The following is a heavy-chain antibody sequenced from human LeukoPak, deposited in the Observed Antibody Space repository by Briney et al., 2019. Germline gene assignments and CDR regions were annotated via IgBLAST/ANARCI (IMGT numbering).Heavy chain of an antibody. Sequence: ASVKVSCKASGYTFTSYGISWVRQAPGQGLEWMGWIGPYNGNTNYAQNLQGRVTMTTDTSTSTAYMELGSLGSDDTAVYYCARDQDSLVRGVIGYWGQGSLVTVSS. CDR3: ARDQDSLVRGVIGY. CDR2: IGPYNGNT. CDR1: GYTFTSYG. D-gene: IGHD3-10*01. V-gene: IGHV1-18*01. J-gene: IGHJ4*02.